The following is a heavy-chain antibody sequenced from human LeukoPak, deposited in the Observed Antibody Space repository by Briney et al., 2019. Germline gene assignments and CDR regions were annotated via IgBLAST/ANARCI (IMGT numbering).Heavy chain of an antibody. V-gene: IGHV3-73*01. Sequence: GGSLRLSCAASGFTFSGSDIHWVRQASGKGLEWVGHIRSKTNNYATADAASVKGRFNISRDDSKNTAYLQMNSLKTEDTAVYYCARRLSGSYFFDYWGQGTLVTVSS. CDR1: GFTFSGSD. J-gene: IGHJ4*02. CDR2: IRSKTNNYAT. CDR3: ARRLSGSYFFDY. D-gene: IGHD1-26*01.